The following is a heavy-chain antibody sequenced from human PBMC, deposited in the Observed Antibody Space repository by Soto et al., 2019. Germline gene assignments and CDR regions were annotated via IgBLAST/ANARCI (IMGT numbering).Heavy chain of an antibody. CDR3: ASTQYSSSPGWFDP. V-gene: IGHV4-38-2*01. J-gene: IGHJ5*02. Sequence: PSETLSLTCAVSGYSISSGYYWGWIRQPPGKGLEWIGSIYHSGSTYYNPSLKSRVTISVDTSKNQFSLKLSSVTAADTAVYYCASTQYSSSPGWFDPWGQGTLVTVSS. CDR2: IYHSGST. D-gene: IGHD6-6*01. CDR1: GYSISSGYY.